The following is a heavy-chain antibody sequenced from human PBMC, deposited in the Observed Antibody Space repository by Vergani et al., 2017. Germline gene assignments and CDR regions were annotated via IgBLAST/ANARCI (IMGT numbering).Heavy chain of an antibody. J-gene: IGHJ4*02. V-gene: IGHV1-46*03. Sequence: QVQLVQSGAEVKKPGASVKVSCKASGYTFTSYYMHWVRQAPGQGLEWMGIINPSGGSTSYAQKFQGRVTMTRETSTSTVYMELSSLRSEDTAVYYCARVSGSYYGDYWGQGTLVTVSS. CDR2: INPSGGST. CDR3: ARVSGSYYGDY. D-gene: IGHD1-26*01. CDR1: GYTFTSYY.